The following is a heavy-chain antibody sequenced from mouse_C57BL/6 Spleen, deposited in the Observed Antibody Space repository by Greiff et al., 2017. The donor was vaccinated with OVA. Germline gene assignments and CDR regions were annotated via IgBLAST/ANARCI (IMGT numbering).Heavy chain of an antibody. V-gene: IGHV1-67*01. Sequence: QVQLQQSGPELVRPGVSVKISCKGSGYTFTDYAMHWVKQSHAKSLAWIGVISTYYGDASYNQKFKDKATMTVDTSSSTAYMELARLTSEDSAVYYCARCYLLWPPQGYAMDYWGQGTSVTVSS. D-gene: IGHD2-1*01. CDR3: ARCYLLWPPQGYAMDY. CDR1: GYTFTDYA. CDR2: ISTYYGDA. J-gene: IGHJ4*01.